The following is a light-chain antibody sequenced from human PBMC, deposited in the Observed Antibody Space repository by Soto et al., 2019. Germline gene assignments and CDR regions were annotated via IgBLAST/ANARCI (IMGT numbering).Light chain of an antibody. CDR2: GAS. Sequence: ESVLTQSPGTLSLSPGERATLSCRASQTVIKNYLAWYQRKPGQAPRLLVYGASNRATGIPDRFSGGGSGTDFTLTISRLEPEDSALYYCQKYDNWPWTFGQGTKVDIK. CDR1: QTVIKNY. CDR3: QKYDNWPWT. V-gene: IGKV3-20*01. J-gene: IGKJ1*01.